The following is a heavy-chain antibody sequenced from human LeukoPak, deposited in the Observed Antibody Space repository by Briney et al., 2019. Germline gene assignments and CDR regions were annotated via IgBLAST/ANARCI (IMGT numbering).Heavy chain of an antibody. CDR2: INSDGSST. J-gene: IGHJ3*02. CDR1: GFTFSSHW. V-gene: IGHV3-74*01. CDR3: AREDSGYDFASEHDAFDI. Sequence: GGSLRLSCAASGFTFSSHWMHWVRQAPGQGLVWVSRINSDGSSTSYADSVEGRFTISRDNAKNTLYLQMNSLRAEDTAVYYCAREDSGYDFASEHDAFDIWGQGTMVTVSS. D-gene: IGHD5-12*01.